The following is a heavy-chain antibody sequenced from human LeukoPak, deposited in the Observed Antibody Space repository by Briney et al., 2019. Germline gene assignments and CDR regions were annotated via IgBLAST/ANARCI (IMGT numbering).Heavy chain of an antibody. J-gene: IGHJ4*02. Sequence: GGSLRLSCAASGFTFSTYGMHWVRQAPGKGLEWMAFIPYDGSNKYYADSVKGRFTISRDNSKNTLYLQMNSLRAEDTAVYYCARGNTGYSSAWGRDFDFWGQGTLVTVSS. D-gene: IGHD6-19*01. CDR2: IPYDGSNK. V-gene: IGHV3-33*05. CDR1: GFTFSTYG. CDR3: ARGNTGYSSAWGRDFDF.